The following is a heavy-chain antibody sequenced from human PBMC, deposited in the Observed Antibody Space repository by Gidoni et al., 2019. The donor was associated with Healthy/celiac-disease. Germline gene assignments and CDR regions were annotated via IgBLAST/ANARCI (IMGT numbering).Heavy chain of an antibody. D-gene: IGHD5-12*01. V-gene: IGHV3-23*01. J-gene: IGHJ4*02. CDR1: GFTFSSYA. Sequence: EVQLLESGGGLVQPGASLRLSCAAPGFTFSSYAMCWVRQAAGKGLEWVEAISGSGGSKYYADSVKGRFTISSDNSKNTLYLQMNSLRAEDTAVYYCGGGSGYALDYWGQGTLVTVSS. CDR3: GGGSGYALDY. CDR2: ISGSGGSK.